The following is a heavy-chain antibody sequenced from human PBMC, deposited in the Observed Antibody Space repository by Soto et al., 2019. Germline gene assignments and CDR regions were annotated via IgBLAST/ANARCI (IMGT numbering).Heavy chain of an antibody. CDR1: GGSVSSGSYY. CDR2: IYYSGST. V-gene: IGHV4-61*01. D-gene: IGHD3-3*01. J-gene: IGHJ6*02. Sequence: SETLSLTCTVTGGSVSSGSYYWSWIRQPPGKGLEWIGYIYYSGSTNYNPSLKSRVTISVDTSKNQFSLKLSSVTAADTAVYYCATEKGKVVRFLEWPHYYGMDVWGQGTTVTVSS. CDR3: ATEKGKVVRFLEWPHYYGMDV.